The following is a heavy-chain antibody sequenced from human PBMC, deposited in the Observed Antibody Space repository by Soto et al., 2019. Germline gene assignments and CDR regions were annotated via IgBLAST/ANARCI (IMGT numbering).Heavy chain of an antibody. Sequence: SVKVSCKASGGTFSSYAISWVRQAPGQGLEWMGGIIPIFGTANYAQKFQGRVTITADESTSTAYMELSSLRSEDTAVYYCARVTSSPNPKKKENNWFDPWGQGTLVTVSS. CDR2: IIPIFGTA. J-gene: IGHJ5*02. CDR3: ARVTSSPNPKKKENNWFDP. D-gene: IGHD6-13*01. CDR1: GGTFSSYA. V-gene: IGHV1-69*13.